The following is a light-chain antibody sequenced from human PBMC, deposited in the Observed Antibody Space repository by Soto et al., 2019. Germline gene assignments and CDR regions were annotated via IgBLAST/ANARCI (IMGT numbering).Light chain of an antibody. V-gene: IGLV2-14*01. CDR3: SSYTSSSTLVV. CDR2: DVS. Sequence: QSALTQPASVSGSPGQSITIFCTGTSSDVGDYNYVSWYQQHPGKAPKLMIYDVSNRPSGVSNRFSGSKSGNTASLTISGLQAEDEADYYCSSYTSSSTLVVFGGGTKLTVL. J-gene: IGLJ2*01. CDR1: SSDVGDYNY.